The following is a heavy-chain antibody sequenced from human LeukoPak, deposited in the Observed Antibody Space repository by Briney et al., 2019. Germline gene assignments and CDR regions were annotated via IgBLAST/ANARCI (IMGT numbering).Heavy chain of an antibody. D-gene: IGHD3-9*01. CDR3: ASLRYFDWLHQFNWFDP. CDR2: IYYSGST. V-gene: IGHV4-59*01. CDR1: GGSISSYY. J-gene: IGHJ5*02. Sequence: SETLSLTCTVSGGSISSYYWSWIRQPPGKGLEWIGYIYYSGSTNYNPSLKSRVTISVDTSKNQFSLKLSSVAAADTAVYYCASLRYFDWLHQFNWFDPWGQGTLVTVSS.